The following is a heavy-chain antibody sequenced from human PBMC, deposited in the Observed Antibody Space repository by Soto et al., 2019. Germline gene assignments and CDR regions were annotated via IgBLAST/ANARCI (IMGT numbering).Heavy chain of an antibody. CDR2: IVGSGGGT. D-gene: IGHD3-10*01. CDR3: AKGKGEYYCGWGSYYLHYFDY. V-gene: IGHV3-23*01. Sequence: EVQLLESGGGLVQPGGSLRLSCAASGFTFSSNAMTWVRQAPGRGLELVSAIVGSGGGTYYADSVKGRFTISRDNSKNKMYLQMNSLRAEDTGVYYCAKGKGEYYCGWGSYYLHYFDYWGQGTLVTVSS. J-gene: IGHJ4*02. CDR1: GFTFSSNA.